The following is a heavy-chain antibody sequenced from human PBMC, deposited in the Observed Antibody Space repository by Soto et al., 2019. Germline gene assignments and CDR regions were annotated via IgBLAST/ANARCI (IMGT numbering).Heavy chain of an antibody. CDR3: ARDRGYNGMDV. CDR2: IWYDGSNK. CDR1: GFTFSSYG. J-gene: IGHJ6*02. Sequence: QVQLVESGGGVVQPGRSLRLSCAASGFTFSSYGMHWVRQAPGKGLEWVAVIWYDGSNKYYADSVKGRFTISRDNSKNTLYLQMNSLRAEDTAVYYSARDRGYNGMDVWGQGTTVTVSS. D-gene: IGHD3-10*01. V-gene: IGHV3-33*01.